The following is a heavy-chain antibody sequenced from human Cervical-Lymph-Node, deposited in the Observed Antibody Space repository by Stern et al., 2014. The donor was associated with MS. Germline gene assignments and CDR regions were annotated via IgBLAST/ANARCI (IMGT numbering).Heavy chain of an antibody. J-gene: IGHJ6*02. V-gene: IGHV2-5*02. CDR3: ARTTVTFDEAYGLDV. CDR1: GFSLSTSGVG. D-gene: IGHD4-17*01. Sequence: ESGPTLVKPTQTLTLTCTFSGFSLSTSGVGVGWIRQTPGKALEWLAVIYWDDDERYRHSLKSRLTITKDTAKNQVFLTMANVDPVDTATYFCARTTVTFDEAYGLDVWGQGTTVTVSS. CDR2: IYWDDDE.